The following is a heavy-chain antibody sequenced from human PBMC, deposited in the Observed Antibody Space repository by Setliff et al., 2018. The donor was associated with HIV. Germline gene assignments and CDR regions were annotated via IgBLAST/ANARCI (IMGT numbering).Heavy chain of an antibody. CDR2: ISTSGST. V-gene: IGHV4-4*09. CDR3: ARHSDFWSEDAFDI. D-gene: IGHD3-3*01. Sequence: SSETLSLTCTVSGGSINNFYWSWIRQPPGKGLEWIGYISTSGSTKYNPSLKSRVTILVDPSNNQFSLRLSSVTAADTAVYYCARHSDFWSEDAFDIWAQGTVVTVS. J-gene: IGHJ3*02. CDR1: GGSINNFY.